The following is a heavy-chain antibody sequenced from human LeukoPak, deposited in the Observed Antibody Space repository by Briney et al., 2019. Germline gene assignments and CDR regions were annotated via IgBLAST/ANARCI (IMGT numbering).Heavy chain of an antibody. V-gene: IGHV3-23*01. CDR3: AKVDKGDWCFDWSAFDI. CDR2: ISGSGGST. CDR1: GFTFSSYA. J-gene: IGHJ3*02. D-gene: IGHD3-9*01. Sequence: GGSLRLSCAASGFTFSSYAMSWVRQAPGRGLEWVSAISGSGGSTYYADSVKGRFTISRDNSKNTLYLQMNSLRAEDTAVYYCAKVDKGDWCFDWSAFDIWGQGTMVTVSS.